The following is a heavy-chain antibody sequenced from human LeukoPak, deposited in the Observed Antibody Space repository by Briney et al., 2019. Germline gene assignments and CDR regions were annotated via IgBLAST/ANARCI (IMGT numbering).Heavy chain of an antibody. Sequence: GGSLRLSCAASGFTFSSYSMNWVRQAPGKGLEWVSSISSSSSYIYYADSVKSRFTISRDNAKNSLYLQMNSLRAEDTAVYYCVKERGPFDGFDIWGQGTMVTVFS. V-gene: IGHV3-21*01. CDR3: VKERGPFDGFDI. J-gene: IGHJ3*02. CDR2: ISSSSSYI. CDR1: GFTFSSYS.